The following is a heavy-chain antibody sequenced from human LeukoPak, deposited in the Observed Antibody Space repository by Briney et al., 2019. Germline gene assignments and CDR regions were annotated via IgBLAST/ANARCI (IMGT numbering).Heavy chain of an antibody. D-gene: IGHD2-15*01. J-gene: IGHJ4*02. CDR1: GYTFTTYD. CDR2: MNPNSGNT. V-gene: IGHV1-8*01. Sequence: ASVKVSCKASGYTFTTYDINWVRQATGQGLEWMGWMNPNSGNTGYAHKFQGRVTMTRNTAISTAYMELSSLRSDDTAVYFCARVAGPIDYWGQGTLVTVYS. CDR3: ARVAGPIDY.